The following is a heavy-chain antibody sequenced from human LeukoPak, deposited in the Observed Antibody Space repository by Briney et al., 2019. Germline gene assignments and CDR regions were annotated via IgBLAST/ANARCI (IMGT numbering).Heavy chain of an antibody. D-gene: IGHD3-3*01. V-gene: IGHV3-21*05. Sequence: PGGSLRLSCAASGFTFSSYSMNWVRQAPGKGLEWISYISSSSSYIYYADSVKGRFTISRDNAKNSLYLQMNSLRAEDTAVYYCASLEWLVYSEDAFDIWGQGTMVTVSS. CDR1: GFTFSSYS. J-gene: IGHJ3*02. CDR2: ISSSSSYI. CDR3: ASLEWLVYSEDAFDI.